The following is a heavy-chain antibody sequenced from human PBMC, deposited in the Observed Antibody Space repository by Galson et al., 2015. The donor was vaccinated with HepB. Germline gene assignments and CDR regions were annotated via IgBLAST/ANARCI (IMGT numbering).Heavy chain of an antibody. CDR3: ARVSFRMAYRIGLDAFDI. Sequence: SVKVSCKASGYTFTSYGISWVRQAPGQGLEWMGWISAYNGNTNYAQKLQGRVTMTTDTSTSTAYMELRSLRSDDTAVYYCARVSFRMAYRIGLDAFDIWGQGTMVTVSS. CDR2: ISAYNGNT. CDR1: GYTFTSYG. J-gene: IGHJ3*02. V-gene: IGHV1-18*04. D-gene: IGHD3-16*01.